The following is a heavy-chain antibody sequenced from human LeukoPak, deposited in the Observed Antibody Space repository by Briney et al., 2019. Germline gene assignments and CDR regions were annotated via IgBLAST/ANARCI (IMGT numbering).Heavy chain of an antibody. CDR3: ARDPERGVYFEY. J-gene: IGHJ4*02. Sequence: GGSLRLSCAASGFTSSTYEMTWVRQAPGKGLEWVSYISASGNGRTIYYADSVKGRFTISRDNAKNSLYLQMNSLGAEDTAVYYCARDPERGVYFEYWGQGALVTVSS. D-gene: IGHD2-8*01. CDR2: ISASGNGRTI. V-gene: IGHV3-48*03. CDR1: GFTSSTYE.